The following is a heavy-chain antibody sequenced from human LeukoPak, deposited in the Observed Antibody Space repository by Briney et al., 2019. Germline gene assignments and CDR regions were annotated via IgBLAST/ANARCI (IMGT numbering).Heavy chain of an antibody. V-gene: IGHV4-4*07. CDR2: INTSGST. CDR1: GGSISSYY. D-gene: IGHD1-26*01. J-gene: IGHJ6*03. Sequence: SETLSLTCTVSGGSISSYYWSWIRQPAGKGLEWIGRINTSGSTNYNPSLKSRVTMSVDTSKNQFSLKLSSVTAADTAVYYCASTIVDPYCYYMDVWGKGTTVTVSS. CDR3: ASTIVDPYCYYMDV.